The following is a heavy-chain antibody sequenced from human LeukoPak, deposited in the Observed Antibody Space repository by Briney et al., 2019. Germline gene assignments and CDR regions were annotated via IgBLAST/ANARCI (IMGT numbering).Heavy chain of an antibody. D-gene: IGHD1-26*01. Sequence: PGGALRLSCAASGFTFSSYWMSWVRQAPGKGLEWVANINQDGGETYYVASVKGQFTNSRDNAKNSLYLQMNSLRAEDTAVYYCAREGSRAYFDYWGQGTLVTVSS. CDR2: INQDGGET. CDR1: GFTFSSYW. CDR3: AREGSRAYFDY. J-gene: IGHJ4*02. V-gene: IGHV3-7*01.